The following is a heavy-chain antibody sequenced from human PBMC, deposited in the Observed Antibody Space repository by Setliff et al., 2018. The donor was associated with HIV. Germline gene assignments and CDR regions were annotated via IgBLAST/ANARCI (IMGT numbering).Heavy chain of an antibody. V-gene: IGHV4-31*03. CDR3: ARDLVAAFDI. Sequence: SETLSLTCTVYGVSITSSDYFWTWIRQRPGMGLEWIGCIYYSGSTYYTPSLKSRVTISEDTSKNQFSLKLSSVTAADTAVYYCARDLVAAFDIWGQGTMVTVSS. J-gene: IGHJ3*02. CDR1: GVSITSSDYF. CDR2: IYYSGST.